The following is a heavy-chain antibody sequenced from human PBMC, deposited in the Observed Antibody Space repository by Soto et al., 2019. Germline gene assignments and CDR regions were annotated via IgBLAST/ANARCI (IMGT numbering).Heavy chain of an antibody. CDR2: IYYSGTT. J-gene: IGHJ6*02. V-gene: IGHV4-31*03. CDR3: ARDHKWDGMDV. CDR1: GGSFSSDSFI. D-gene: IGHD1-26*01. Sequence: KPSETLSLTCSVSGGSFSSDSFIWSWVRQFPGKGLEWIGYIYYSGTTYCNPSLRSRVIMSVDTSKNQFSLKLSSVTAADTAVYYCARDHKWDGMDVWGQGTTVTVSS.